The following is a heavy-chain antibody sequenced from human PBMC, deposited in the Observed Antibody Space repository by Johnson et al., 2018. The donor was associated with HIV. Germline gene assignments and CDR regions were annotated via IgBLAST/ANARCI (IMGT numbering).Heavy chain of an antibody. J-gene: IGHJ3*02. D-gene: IGHD2-15*01. CDR2: IRYDGSNK. Sequence: QVQLVESGGGVVRPGGSLRLSCAASGFTFSSYAMHWVRQAPGKGLEWVAFIRYDGSNKYYADSVKGRFTISRDNSKNTLYLQMNSLRAEDTAVYYCARSPRIVVVVAATVGHAFDIWGQGTMVTVSS. CDR3: ARSPRIVVVVAATVGHAFDI. V-gene: IGHV3-30*02. CDR1: GFTFSSYA.